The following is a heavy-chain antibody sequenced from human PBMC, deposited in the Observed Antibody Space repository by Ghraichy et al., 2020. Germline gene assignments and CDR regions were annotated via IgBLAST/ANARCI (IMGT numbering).Heavy chain of an antibody. CDR3: ARATYDVGGGFDP. J-gene: IGHJ5*02. V-gene: IGHV4-4*07. Sequence: QTLSLTCTVSGGSIGSYYWSWIRQPAGKGLEWIGRIYTSGSTNYNPSLKSRVTMSVDTSKNQFSLKLSSVTAADTAVYYCARATYDVGGGFDPWGQGTLVTVSS. CDR1: GGSIGSYY. D-gene: IGHD3-10*02. CDR2: IYTSGST.